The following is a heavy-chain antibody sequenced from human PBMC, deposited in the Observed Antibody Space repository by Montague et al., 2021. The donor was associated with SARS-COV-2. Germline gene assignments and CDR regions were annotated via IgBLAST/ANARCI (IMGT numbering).Heavy chain of an antibody. J-gene: IGHJ6*03. CDR2: IYDSGSA. CDR1: GVSISSGGYH. V-gene: IGHV4-31*03. CDR3: AGVNGDYGPQLMDV. Sequence: TLSLTCTVSGVSISSGGYHWSWIRQHPGKGLEWIGYIYDSGSAYYNPSLESRLTMSVETSKNQFSLKVTSVTAADTAVYWCAGVNGDYGPQLMDVWGKGTTVTVSS. D-gene: IGHD4-17*01.